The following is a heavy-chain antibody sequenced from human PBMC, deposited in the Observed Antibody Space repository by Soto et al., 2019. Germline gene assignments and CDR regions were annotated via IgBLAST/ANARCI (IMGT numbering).Heavy chain of an antibody. J-gene: IGHJ5*01. V-gene: IGHV4-39*07. CDR3: ARSIDS. CDR2: IYYSGAT. CDR1: GGSISSSNYY. Sequence: SETLSLTCTVSGGSISSSNYYWGWFRQPPGKGLEWIGNIYYSGATYYSPSLKSRVTISVDTSKNQFSLKLSSVTAADTAVYYCARSIDSWGQGTLVTVSS.